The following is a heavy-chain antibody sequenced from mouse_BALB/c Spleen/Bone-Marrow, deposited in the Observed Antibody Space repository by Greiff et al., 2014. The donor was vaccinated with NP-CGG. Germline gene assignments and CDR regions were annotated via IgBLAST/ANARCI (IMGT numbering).Heavy chain of an antibody. CDR1: GYSITSYYS. CDR2: IHYSGIT. D-gene: IGHD4-1*01. J-gene: IGHJ4*01. Sequence: VQLKESGPDLVKPSQSLSLTCTVTGYSITSYYSWHWIRQFPGNKLEWMGYIHYSGITVYNPSLKSRISITRDTSNNRFFLQLNSVTTEDTATYYCARFAGTPYTMDYWGQGTSVTVSS. CDR3: ARFAGTPYTMDY. V-gene: IGHV3-1*02.